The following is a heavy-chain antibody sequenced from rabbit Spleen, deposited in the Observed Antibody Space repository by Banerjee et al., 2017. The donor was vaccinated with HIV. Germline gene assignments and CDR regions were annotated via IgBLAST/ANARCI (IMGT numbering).Heavy chain of an antibody. CDR3: VREVAGKFGL. J-gene: IGHJ4*01. D-gene: IGHD4-1*01. Sequence: QLVESGGGLVQPGGSLKLSCKASGFDFSRYYVSWVRQAPGKGLEWIGDIDPIFGIAVYASWVNGRFTISSHNAQNTLYLQLNSLTAADTATYFCVREVAGKFGLWGPHPRHRL. V-gene: IGHV1S7*01. CDR2: IDPIFGIA. CDR1: GFDFSRYY.